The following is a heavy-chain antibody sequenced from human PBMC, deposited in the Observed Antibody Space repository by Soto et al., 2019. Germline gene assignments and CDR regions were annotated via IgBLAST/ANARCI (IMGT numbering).Heavy chain of an antibody. V-gene: IGHV4-4*07. CDR1: GGSISSYY. Sequence: ETLSLTCTVSGGSISSYYWSWIRQPAGKGLEWIGRIYTSGSTNYNPSLKSRVTMAVDTSKNKFSLKMSSVTAADTAVYDCARDVKTSYYYGSGSYYYFDYWGQGTLVTVSS. D-gene: IGHD3-10*01. J-gene: IGHJ4*02. CDR2: IYTSGST. CDR3: ARDVKTSYYYGSGSYYYFDY.